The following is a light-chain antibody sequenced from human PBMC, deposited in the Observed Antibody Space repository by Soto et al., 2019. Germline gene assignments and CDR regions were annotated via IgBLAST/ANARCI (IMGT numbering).Light chain of an antibody. Sequence: EIVLTQSPGTVSVSPGERSTLWGMSSQTISGTYLAWYQQKPGQAPRLLIYSSSSRAAGVSDRFSGSGSGTDFSLTISRLEPEDFAMYYCQQYGRSPTWTFGQGTKV. CDR1: QTISGTY. J-gene: IGKJ1*01. V-gene: IGKV3-20*01. CDR2: SSS. CDR3: QQYGRSPTWT.